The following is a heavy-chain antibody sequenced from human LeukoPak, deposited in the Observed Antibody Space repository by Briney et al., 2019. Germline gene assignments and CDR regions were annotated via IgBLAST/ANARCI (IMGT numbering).Heavy chain of an antibody. D-gene: IGHD4-23*01. J-gene: IGHJ4*02. CDR2: IIPIFGTA. Sequence: SVKVSCKASGGTFSSYAISWVRQAPGQGFEWMGGIIPIFGTANYAQKFQGRVTITADESTSTAYMELSSLRSEDTAVYYCAREVTVVTPYYFDYWGQGTLVTVSS. CDR3: AREVTVVTPYYFDY. CDR1: GGTFSSYA. V-gene: IGHV1-69*13.